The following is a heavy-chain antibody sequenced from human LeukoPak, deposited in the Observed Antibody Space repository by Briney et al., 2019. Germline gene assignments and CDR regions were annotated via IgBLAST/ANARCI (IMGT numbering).Heavy chain of an antibody. J-gene: IGHJ4*02. CDR2: ISGSGGST. V-gene: IGHV3-23*01. CDR1: GFTFSSYA. Sequence: GGSLRLSCAASGFTFSSYAMSWVRQAPGKGLEWVSAISGSGGSTYYADSVKGRFTISRDNSKNTLYLQMNSLRAEDTAVYYCAKDRSGPGGVVVPAASWGQGTLVTVSS. D-gene: IGHD2-2*01. CDR3: AKDRSGPGGVVVPAAS.